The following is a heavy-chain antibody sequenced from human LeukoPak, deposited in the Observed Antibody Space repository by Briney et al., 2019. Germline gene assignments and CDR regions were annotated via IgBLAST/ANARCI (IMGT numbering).Heavy chain of an antibody. V-gene: IGHV4-34*01. CDR3: ASTYYDSSGSLYYFDY. J-gene: IGHJ4*02. Sequence: SETLSLTCAVYGGSFSGYYWSWIRQPPGKGLEWIGEINHSGSTNYNPSLKSRVTISVDTSKNQFSLRPSSVTAADTAVYYCASTYYDSSGSLYYFDYWGQGTLVTVST. D-gene: IGHD3-22*01. CDR2: INHSGST. CDR1: GGSFSGYY.